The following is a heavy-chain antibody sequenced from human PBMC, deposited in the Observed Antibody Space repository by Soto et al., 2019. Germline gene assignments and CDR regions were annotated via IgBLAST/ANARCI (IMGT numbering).Heavy chain of an antibody. D-gene: IGHD2-8*02. CDR3: ARVPTGGYFHYYY. CDR2: VSDDGSEQ. V-gene: IGHV3-30*17. Sequence: PGGSLRLSCAASGFSLRDYGMHWVRQAPGKGLEYVAAVSDDGSEQYYADSVRGRFTISRDNSKNTVYLQLDSLSTGDTAVYYCARVPTGGYFHYYYWGPGALVTVSS. CDR1: GFSLRDYG. J-gene: IGHJ4*02.